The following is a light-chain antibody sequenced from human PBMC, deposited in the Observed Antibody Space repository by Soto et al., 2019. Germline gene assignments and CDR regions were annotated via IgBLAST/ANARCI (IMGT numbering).Light chain of an antibody. Sequence: EVLLTQSPGTLSLSPGKMSTLCCRSSQSVSSSYLAWYQQKPGQSPRLLIYGASNRASGISDRFSGSGSGTDFTLTIYRLEPEDFAVYYCQQYDSSPWTFGQGTKVDIK. CDR2: GAS. J-gene: IGKJ1*01. V-gene: IGKV3-20*01. CDR3: QQYDSSPWT. CDR1: QSVSSSY.